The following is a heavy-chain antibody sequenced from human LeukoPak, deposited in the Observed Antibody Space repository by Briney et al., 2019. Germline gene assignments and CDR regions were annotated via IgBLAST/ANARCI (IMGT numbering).Heavy chain of an antibody. CDR3: TRPEYSSSSVWFDP. CDR1: GFTFSGSA. Sequence: GGSLRLSCAASGFTFSGSAMHWVRQASGKGLEWVGRIRSKANSYATAYAASVKGRFNISRDDSKNTAYLQMNSLKTEDTAVYYCTRPEYSSSSVWFDPWGQGTLVTVSS. V-gene: IGHV3-73*01. CDR2: IRSKANSYAT. J-gene: IGHJ5*02. D-gene: IGHD6-6*01.